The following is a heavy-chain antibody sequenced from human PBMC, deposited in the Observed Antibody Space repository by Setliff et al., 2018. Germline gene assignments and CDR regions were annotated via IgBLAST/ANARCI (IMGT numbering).Heavy chain of an antibody. CDR2: IIPILGIA. J-gene: IGHJ4*02. CDR1: GYSFSSYA. Sequence: SVKVSCKSSGYSFSSYAISWVRQAPGQGLEWMGGIIPILGIANYAQKFRDRVTMTVDTSTNTAYMELTSLKSDDTAIYYFTTGAYWGQGTLVTVSS. V-gene: IGHV1-69*10. CDR3: TTGAY. D-gene: IGHD1-1*01.